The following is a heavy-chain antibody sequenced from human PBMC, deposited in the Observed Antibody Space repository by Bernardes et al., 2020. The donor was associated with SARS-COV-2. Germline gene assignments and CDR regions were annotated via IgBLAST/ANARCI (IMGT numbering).Heavy chain of an antibody. D-gene: IGHD2-21*01. CDR1: GFTFSSYW. CDR3: VRGPSDGHGRFEY. Sequence: GGSLRLSCAASGFTFSSYWMHWVRQGPGKGLVWVSRINPDGRTTTYADSVKGRFTISRDNGKDILYLQMSSLRAEDTALYYCVRGPSDGHGRFEYWGQGALVTVSS. J-gene: IGHJ4*02. V-gene: IGHV3-74*03. CDR2: INPDGRTT.